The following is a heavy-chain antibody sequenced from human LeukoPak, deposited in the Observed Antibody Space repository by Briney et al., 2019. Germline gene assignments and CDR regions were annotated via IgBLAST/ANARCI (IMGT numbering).Heavy chain of an antibody. V-gene: IGHV4-34*01. CDR3: ARVWSGYYYGSGKAYPFDY. CDR1: GGSFSGYY. Sequence: SETLSLACAVYGGSFSGYYWSWIRQPPGKGLEWIGEINHSGSTNYNPSLKSRVTISVDTSKNQFPLKLSSVTAADTAVYYCARVWSGYYYGSGKAYPFDYWGQGTLVTVSS. D-gene: IGHD3-10*01. J-gene: IGHJ4*01. CDR2: INHSGST.